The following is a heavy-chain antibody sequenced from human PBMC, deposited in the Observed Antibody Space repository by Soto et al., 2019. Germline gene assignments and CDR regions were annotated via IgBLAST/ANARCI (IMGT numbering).Heavy chain of an antibody. J-gene: IGHJ4*02. Sequence: SETLSLTCTVSRGSISSGTNYCAWIRQPPGKWLEWIVNIYHSVSTFYNPSLKSRVTISLDTSKNQFSLKLRSVTAADTAVYYCARHEAGWYFDSWGQGTLATVSS. CDR3: ARHEAGWYFDS. CDR2: IYHSVST. CDR1: RGSISSGTNY. V-gene: IGHV4-39*01. D-gene: IGHD6-25*01.